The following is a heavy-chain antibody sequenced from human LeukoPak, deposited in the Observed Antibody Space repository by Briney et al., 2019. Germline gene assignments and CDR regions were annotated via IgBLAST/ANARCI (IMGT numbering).Heavy chain of an antibody. J-gene: IGHJ5*02. Sequence: PGRSLRLSCAASGFTLSSYGMHWVRQAPGKGLEWVAVISYDGSNKYYADSVKGRFTISRDNSKSTLYLQMNSLRAEDTAVYYCAKGGDFWSGYYSRDPWGQGTLVTVSS. V-gene: IGHV3-30*18. CDR3: AKGGDFWSGYYSRDP. CDR2: ISYDGSNK. CDR1: GFTLSSYG. D-gene: IGHD3-3*01.